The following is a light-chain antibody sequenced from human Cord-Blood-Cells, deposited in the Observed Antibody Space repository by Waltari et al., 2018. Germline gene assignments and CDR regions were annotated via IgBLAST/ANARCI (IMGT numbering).Light chain of an antibody. CDR1: SSDVGSYNL. CDR2: EGS. J-gene: IGLJ3*02. V-gene: IGLV2-23*01. CDR3: CSYAGSSNWV. Sequence: QSALTQPASVSGSPGQSITISCTGTSSDVGSYNLVSWYQQHPGKAPKLMIYEGSKRPSGVSNLFSGSKSXNXXXLTISGLQAEDEADYYCCSYAGSSNWVFGGGTKLTVL.